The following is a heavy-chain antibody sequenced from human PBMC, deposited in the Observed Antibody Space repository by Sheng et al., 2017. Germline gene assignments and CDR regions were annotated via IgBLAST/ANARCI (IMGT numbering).Heavy chain of an antibody. D-gene: IGHD2-2*01. CDR2: IWYDGSNK. CDR3: ARSTILYYFDY. J-gene: IGHJ4*02. Sequence: QVQLVESGGGVVQPGRSLRLSCAASGFTFSSYGMHWVRQAPGKGLEWVAVIWYDGSNKYYADSVKGRFTISRDNSKNTLYLQMNSLRAEDTAVYYCARSTILYYFDYWGQGTLVTVSS. V-gene: IGHV3-33*01. CDR1: GFTFSSYG.